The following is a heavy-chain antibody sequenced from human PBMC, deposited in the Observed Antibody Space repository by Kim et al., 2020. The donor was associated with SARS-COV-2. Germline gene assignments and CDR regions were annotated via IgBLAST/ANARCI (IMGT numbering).Heavy chain of an antibody. Sequence: GGSLRLSCAASGFTFSDHYMDWVRQAPGKGLEWVGRTRNKANSYTTEYAASVKGRFTISRDDSKNSLYLQMNSLKTEDTAVYYCARASSYDYYYYGMDVWGQGTTVTVSS. CDR3: ARASSYDYYYYGMDV. CDR1: GFTFSDHY. V-gene: IGHV3-72*01. D-gene: IGHD3-16*01. CDR2: TRNKANSYTT. J-gene: IGHJ6*02.